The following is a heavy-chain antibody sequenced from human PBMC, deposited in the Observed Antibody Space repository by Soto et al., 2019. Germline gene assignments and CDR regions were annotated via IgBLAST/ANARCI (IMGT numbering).Heavy chain of an antibody. Sequence: SETLSLTCAVYGGSFSGYYWSWIRQPPGKGLEWIGEINHSGSTNYNPSLKSRVTISVDTSKNQFSLKLSSVTSADMAVYYCASTGDYYGMDVWGQGTTVTVSS. CDR3: ASTGDYYGMDV. J-gene: IGHJ6*02. CDR1: GGSFSGYY. V-gene: IGHV4-34*01. CDR2: INHSGST. D-gene: IGHD3-10*01.